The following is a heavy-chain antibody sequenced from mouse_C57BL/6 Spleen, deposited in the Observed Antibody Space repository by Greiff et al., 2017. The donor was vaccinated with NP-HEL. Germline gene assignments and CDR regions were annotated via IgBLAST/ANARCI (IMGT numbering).Heavy chain of an antibody. Sequence: VQLQQPGAELVMPGASVKLSCKASGYTFTSYWMHWVKQRPGQGLEWIGEIDPSDSYTNYNQKFKGKSTLTVNKSSSTAYMQLSSLTSEDAAVYYCARGQLRHYFDYWGQGTTLTVSS. CDR3: ARGQLRHYFDY. CDR1: GYTFTSYW. CDR2: IDPSDSYT. V-gene: IGHV1-69*01. J-gene: IGHJ2*01. D-gene: IGHD3-2*02.